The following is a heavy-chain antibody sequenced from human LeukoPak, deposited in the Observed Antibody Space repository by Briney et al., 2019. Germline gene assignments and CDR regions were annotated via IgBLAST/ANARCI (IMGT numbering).Heavy chain of an antibody. Sequence: GGSLRLSCVASGFTVSSNYMSWVRQAPGKGLEWVSVIYSSGSTYYADSVKGRFTISRDNSKNTLYLQMNSLRAEDTAVYYCARSTCSGGTWHGEGFDYWVQGTLVTVSS. CDR3: ARSTCSGGTWHGEGFDY. CDR1: GFTVSSNY. CDR2: IYSSGST. J-gene: IGHJ4*02. V-gene: IGHV3-66*02. D-gene: IGHD2-15*01.